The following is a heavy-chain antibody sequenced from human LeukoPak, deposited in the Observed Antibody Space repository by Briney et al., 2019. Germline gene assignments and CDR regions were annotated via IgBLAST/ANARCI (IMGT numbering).Heavy chain of an antibody. Sequence: PSETLSLTCTVSGDSISSSRYYWGWIRQPPGKGLQWIGSLYYSGNTAYTPSLKSRVTISVDTSRNQFSLKLSSVTAADTAVYYCARFEPLAAGTTIDAFDIWGQGTMVTVSS. D-gene: IGHD6-13*01. V-gene: IGHV4-39*01. CDR3: ARFEPLAAGTTIDAFDI. CDR1: GDSISSSRYY. CDR2: LYYSGNT. J-gene: IGHJ3*02.